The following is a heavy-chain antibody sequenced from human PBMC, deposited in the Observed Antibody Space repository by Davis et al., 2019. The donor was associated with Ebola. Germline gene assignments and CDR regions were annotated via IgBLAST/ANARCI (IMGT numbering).Heavy chain of an antibody. J-gene: IGHJ4*02. CDR2: INHSGST. Sequence: MPSETLSLTCAVYGGSFSGYYWSWIRQPLGKGLEWIGEINHSGSTNYNPSLKSRVTISVDTSKNQFSLKLSSVTAADTAVYYCARGPDHFDYWGQGTLVTVSS. CDR1: GGSFSGYY. CDR3: ARGPDHFDY. V-gene: IGHV4-34*01.